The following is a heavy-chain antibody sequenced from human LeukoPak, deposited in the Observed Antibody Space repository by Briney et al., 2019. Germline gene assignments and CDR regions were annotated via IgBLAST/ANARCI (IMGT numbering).Heavy chain of an antibody. J-gene: IGHJ6*02. CDR3: AKEGDYGDYRVYYHGMDV. D-gene: IGHD4-17*01. V-gene: IGHV3-30*18. Sequence: PGGSLRLSCAASGFTFSRYGMHGVRQAPGKGLEWVAFILYDGSNKYYADSVKGRFTISRDNSKNTLYLQMNSLRAEDKDVSYCAKEGDYGDYRVYYHGMDVWGQGTTVTVSS. CDR2: ILYDGSNK. CDR1: GFTFSRYG.